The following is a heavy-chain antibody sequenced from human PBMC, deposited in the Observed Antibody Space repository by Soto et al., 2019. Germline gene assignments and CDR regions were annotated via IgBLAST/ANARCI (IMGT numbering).Heavy chain of an antibody. CDR1: GFTFSSYA. D-gene: IGHD2-15*01. V-gene: IGHV3-23*01. CDR3: AKDLIPSDIVVVVAATNFDY. Sequence: PGGSLRLSCAASGFTFSSYAMSWVRQAPGKGLEWVSAISGSGGSTYYADSVKGRFTISRDNSKNTLYLQMNSLRAEDTAVYYCAKDLIPSDIVVVVAATNFDYWGQGTLVTVSS. CDR2: ISGSGGST. J-gene: IGHJ4*02.